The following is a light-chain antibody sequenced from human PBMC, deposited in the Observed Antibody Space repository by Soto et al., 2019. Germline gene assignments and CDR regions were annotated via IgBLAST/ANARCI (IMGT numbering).Light chain of an antibody. CDR2: DVS. CDR1: SSDVGHYNY. Sequence: SVLTQPASVSGSPGQSITISCTGTSSDVGHYNYVSWYQQHPGNAPKLVIYDVSIRASGVSDRFSGSKSGNTASLTISGLQAEDEADYYCCSYTTTTSRVFGTGTKVTV. J-gene: IGLJ1*01. CDR3: CSYTTTTSRV. V-gene: IGLV2-14*03.